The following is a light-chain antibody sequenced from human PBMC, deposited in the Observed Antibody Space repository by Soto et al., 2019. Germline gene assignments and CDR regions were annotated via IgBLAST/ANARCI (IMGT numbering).Light chain of an antibody. CDR1: QSITNF. J-gene: IGKJ4*01. Sequence: DIQMTQSPSSLSASVGDSVTITCRASQSITNFLNWYQKKPGKAPILPIYATSILQNGVPSRFSGSGSGTDFALTISSVXPEDFATYYCQQSYSTPRLSFGGGTKVDTK. CDR2: ATS. V-gene: IGKV1-39*01. CDR3: QQSYSTPRLS.